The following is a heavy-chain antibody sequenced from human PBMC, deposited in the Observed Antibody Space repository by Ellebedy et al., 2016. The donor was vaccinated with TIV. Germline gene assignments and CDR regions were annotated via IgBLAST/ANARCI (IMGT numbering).Heavy chain of an antibody. V-gene: IGHV3-73*01. CDR2: IRSKLNDYAT. D-gene: IGHD1-26*01. CDR3: TTLLYGGSYPG. CDR1: GFSFSDSA. Sequence: GESLKISXAASGFSFSDSAMHWVRQASGKGLECVGLIRSKLNDYATAYGASVRGRFTISRDDSKNTAYLHMNNLKTEDTGVYYCTTLLYGGSYPGWGQGTLVTVSS. J-gene: IGHJ4*02.